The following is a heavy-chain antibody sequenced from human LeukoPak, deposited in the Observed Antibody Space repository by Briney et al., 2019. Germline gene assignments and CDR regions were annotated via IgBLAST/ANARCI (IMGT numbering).Heavy chain of an antibody. CDR2: IWYDGSNK. J-gene: IGHJ4*02. D-gene: IGHD1-1*01. CDR3: ATETGPYYFDY. Sequence: PGGSLRLSCAASGFTFSSYGMHWVRQAPGKGLEWVAVIWYDGSNKYYADSVKGRFTISRDNSKNTLYLQMNSLRAEDTAVYYCATETGPYYFDYWGQGTLVTVSS. V-gene: IGHV3-33*08. CDR1: GFTFSSYG.